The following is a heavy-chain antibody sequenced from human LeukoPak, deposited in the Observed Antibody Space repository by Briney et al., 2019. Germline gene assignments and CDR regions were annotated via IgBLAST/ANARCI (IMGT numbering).Heavy chain of an antibody. CDR1: GGSISSYY. CDR3: ARVETEGSSWYGVHYFDY. CDR2: IFTSGST. V-gene: IGHV4-4*07. J-gene: IGHJ4*02. Sequence: PSETLSLTCTVSGGSISSYYWSWIRQPAGKGLEWIGRIFTSGSTNYNPSPKSRVTMSVETSKNQFSLKLSSVTAADTAVYYCARVETEGSSWYGVHYFDYWGQGTQVTVSS. D-gene: IGHD6-13*01.